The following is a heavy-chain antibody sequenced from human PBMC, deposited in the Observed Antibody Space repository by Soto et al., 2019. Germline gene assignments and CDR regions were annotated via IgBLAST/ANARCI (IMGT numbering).Heavy chain of an antibody. Sequence: PSQTLSLACAISGDSVSSNSAACNWIRQSPSRGLEGLGRTYYRSKKYNDYAVSVKSRITINPDTSKNQFSLQLNSVTPEDTAVVYCAREVWVLLPYYGGDCWGEGTRVT. D-gene: IGHD1-26*01. CDR3: AREVWVLLPYYGGDC. V-gene: IGHV6-1*01. CDR2: TYYRSKKYN. CDR1: GDSVSSNSAA. J-gene: IGHJ4*01.